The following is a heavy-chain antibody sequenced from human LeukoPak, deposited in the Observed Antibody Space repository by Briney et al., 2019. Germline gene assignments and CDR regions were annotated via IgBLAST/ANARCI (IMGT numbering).Heavy chain of an antibody. Sequence: SETLSLTCTVSGGSISTSSYYWGWIRQPPGKGLEWIGSIYYSGRTYYNPSLESRVTISVDTPKSQFSLKLSSVTAADTSIYYCASLGKLGYYFDYWGQGTLVTVSS. D-gene: IGHD3-16*01. CDR1: GGSISTSSYY. CDR2: IYYSGRT. J-gene: IGHJ4*02. V-gene: IGHV4-39*01. CDR3: ASLGKLGYYFDY.